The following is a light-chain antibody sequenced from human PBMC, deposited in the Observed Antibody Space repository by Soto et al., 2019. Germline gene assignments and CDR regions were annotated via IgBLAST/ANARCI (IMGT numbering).Light chain of an antibody. CDR2: DVS. CDR3: QQRPNWPLT. J-gene: IGKJ4*01. Sequence: EIVLTQSPATLSLSPGDRATLSCRASQGISSHLAWYQQKPGKAPRLLMYDVSNRPTDIPARFSGSGSGADFTLTISSLEPEDFAVYYCQQRPNWPLTFGGGTKVEIK. CDR1: QGISSH. V-gene: IGKV3-11*01.